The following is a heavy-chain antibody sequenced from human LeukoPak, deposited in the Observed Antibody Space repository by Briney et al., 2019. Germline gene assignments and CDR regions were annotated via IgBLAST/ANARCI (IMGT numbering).Heavy chain of an antibody. V-gene: IGHV4-34*01. CDR1: GGSFSGYY. J-gene: IGHJ4*02. D-gene: IGHD3-22*01. CDR3: ARAMRYYYDSSGLYY. Sequence: SETLSLTCAVYGGSFSGYYWSWIRQPPGKGLEWIGEINHSGSTNYNPSLKSRATISVDTSKNQFSLKLSSVTAADTAVYYCARAMRYYYDSSGLYYWGQGTLVTVSS. CDR2: INHSGST.